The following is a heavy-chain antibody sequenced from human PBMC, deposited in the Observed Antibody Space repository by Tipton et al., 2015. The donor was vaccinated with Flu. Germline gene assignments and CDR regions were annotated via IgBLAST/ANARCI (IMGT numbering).Heavy chain of an antibody. CDR1: GGFVSSYY. CDR2: IYNNQYT. V-gene: IGHV4-59*02. CDR3: ARERLGEYNSSGYSDS. J-gene: IGHJ4*02. Sequence: TLSLTCTVSGGFVSSYYWNWIRQPPGKGLEWIGYIYNNQYTKYNPSLESRVTVSVDPSMSQFSLRLTSVTAADTAVYYCARERLGEYNSSGYSDSWGQGTLVTVSS. D-gene: IGHD3-22*01.